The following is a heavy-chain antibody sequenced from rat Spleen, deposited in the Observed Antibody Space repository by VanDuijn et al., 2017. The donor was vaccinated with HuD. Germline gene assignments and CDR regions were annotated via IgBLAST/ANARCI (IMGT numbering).Heavy chain of an antibody. Sequence: EVQLVESDGGLVQPGRSLKLSCAASGFTFSSFPMAWVRQGPKRGPEWVATIIYDGSKTHYRDSVKGRFTISRDNAKSTLYLQMNSLRSEDTATYYCTRAGRTPGDYWGQGVMVTVSS. V-gene: IGHV5-17*01. D-gene: IGHD1-4*01. CDR2: IIYDGSKT. CDR1: GFTFSSFP. CDR3: TRAGRTPGDY. J-gene: IGHJ2*01.